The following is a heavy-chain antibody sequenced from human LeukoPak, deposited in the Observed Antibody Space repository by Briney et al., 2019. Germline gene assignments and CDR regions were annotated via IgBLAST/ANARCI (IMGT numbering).Heavy chain of an antibody. Sequence: GGSLRLSCAASGSTFSSYEMNWVRQAPGKGLEWVSYISSSGSTIYYADSVKGRFTISRDSSKNTLFLQMNRLRPEDAAVYYCAKAPVTTCRGAYCYPFDYWGQGTLVTVSS. D-gene: IGHD2-21*01. CDR3: AKAPVTTCRGAYCYPFDY. CDR2: ISSSGSTI. CDR1: GSTFSSYE. V-gene: IGHV3-48*03. J-gene: IGHJ4*02.